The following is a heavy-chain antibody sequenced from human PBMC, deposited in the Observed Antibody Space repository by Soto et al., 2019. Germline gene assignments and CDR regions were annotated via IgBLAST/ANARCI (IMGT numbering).Heavy chain of an antibody. Sequence: PGGSLKISCTGVGYSFTSYWIGWVRQMPGKGLEWMGIIYPGDSDTRYSPSFQCQVTISADKSITTAYLQWSSLKASDTAMYYCARGYCTTTICDPWFDPWGQGTLVTVSS. V-gene: IGHV5-51*01. CDR2: IYPGDSDT. D-gene: IGHD2-2*01. CDR1: GYSFTSYW. CDR3: ARGYCTTTICDPWFDP. J-gene: IGHJ5*02.